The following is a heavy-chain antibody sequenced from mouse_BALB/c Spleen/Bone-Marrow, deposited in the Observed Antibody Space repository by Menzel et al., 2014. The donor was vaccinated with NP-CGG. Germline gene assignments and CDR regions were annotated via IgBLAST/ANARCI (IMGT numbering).Heavy chain of an antibody. CDR1: GYTFTSYW. CDR2: IAPGSGST. Sequence: DLVKPGASVKLSCKASGYTFTSYWINWIKQRPGQGLEWIGRIAPGSGSTYYNEMFKGKATLTVDTSSSTAYILLSSQSSEDSAVYFCAYYRYDVNYWGQGTTLTVSS. V-gene: IGHV1S41*01. J-gene: IGHJ2*01. D-gene: IGHD2-14*01. CDR3: AYYRYDVNY.